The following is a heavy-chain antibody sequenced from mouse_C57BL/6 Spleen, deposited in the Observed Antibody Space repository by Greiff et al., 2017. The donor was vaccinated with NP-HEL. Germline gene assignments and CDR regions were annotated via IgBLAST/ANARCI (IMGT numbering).Heavy chain of an antibody. V-gene: IGHV5-4*01. CDR1: GFTFSSYA. Sequence: EVHLVESGGGLVKPGGSLKLSCAASGFTFSSYAMSWVRQTPEKRLEWVATISDGGSYTYYPDNVKGRFTISRDNAKNNLYLQMSHLKSEDTAMYYCARDLGDYDGTWFAYWGQGTLVTVSA. CDR2: ISDGGSYT. CDR3: ARDLGDYDGTWFAY. D-gene: IGHD2-4*01. J-gene: IGHJ3*01.